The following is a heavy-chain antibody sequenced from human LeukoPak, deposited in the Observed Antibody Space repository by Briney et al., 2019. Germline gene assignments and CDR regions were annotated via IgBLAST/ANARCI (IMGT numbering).Heavy chain of an antibody. CDR2: INPSGGST. Sequence: GASVKVSCKASGYTFTSYYMHWVRQAPGQGLEWMGIINPSGGSTSYAQKFQGRVTMTRDTSISTAYMELSRLRSDDTAVYYCARGGTYYYDSSGYGPPYNDAFDIWGQGTMVTVSS. D-gene: IGHD3-22*01. CDR1: GYTFTSYY. CDR3: ARGGTYYYDSSGYGPPYNDAFDI. V-gene: IGHV1-46*01. J-gene: IGHJ3*02.